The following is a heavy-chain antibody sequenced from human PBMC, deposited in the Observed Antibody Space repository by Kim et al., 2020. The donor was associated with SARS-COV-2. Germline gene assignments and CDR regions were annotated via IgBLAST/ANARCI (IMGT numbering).Heavy chain of an antibody. D-gene: IGHD2-2*01. J-gene: IGHJ4*02. Sequence: NYTPSLNSRVTISVDTSKTLFSLKLSSVTAADTAVYYCASCVVPAAPFDSWGQGTLVTVSS. V-gene: IGHV4-34*01. CDR3: ASCVVPAAPFDS.